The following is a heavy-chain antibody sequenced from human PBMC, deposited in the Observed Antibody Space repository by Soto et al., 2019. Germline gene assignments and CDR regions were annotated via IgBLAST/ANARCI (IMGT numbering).Heavy chain of an antibody. CDR3: ARDRGYCCGGSCYSGYYYYYGMDV. J-gene: IGHJ6*02. Sequence: ASVKVSCKASGYTFTSYGISWVRQAPGQGLEWMGWISAYNGNTNYAQKLQGRVTMTTDTSTSTAYMELRSLRSDDTAVYYCARDRGYCCGGSCYSGYYYYYGMDVWGQGTTVTVSS. V-gene: IGHV1-18*01. CDR2: ISAYNGNT. D-gene: IGHD2-15*01. CDR1: GYTFTSYG.